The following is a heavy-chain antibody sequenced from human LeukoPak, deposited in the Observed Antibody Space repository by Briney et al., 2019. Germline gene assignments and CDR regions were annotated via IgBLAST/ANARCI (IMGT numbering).Heavy chain of an antibody. D-gene: IGHD2-15*01. Sequence: PSETLSLTCAVSGGSISSGYWWSWVRQPPMKGLEWIGEIIDRGSTNYNPSLKGRITISLDKTKNQFSLNVNSVTAADTAVYYCATYGPTSGGYTFEYWGQGILVTVSS. CDR3: ATYGPTSGGYTFEY. CDR2: IIDRGST. CDR1: GGSISSGYW. V-gene: IGHV4-4*02. J-gene: IGHJ4*02.